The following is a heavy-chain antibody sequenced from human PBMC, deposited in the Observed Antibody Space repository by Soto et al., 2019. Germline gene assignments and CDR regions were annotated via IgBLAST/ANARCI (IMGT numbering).Heavy chain of an antibody. CDR2: IYYSGST. V-gene: IGHV4-31*03. J-gene: IGHJ6*02. Sequence: QVQLQESGPGLVKPSQTLSLTCTVSGGSISSGGYYWSWIRQHPGKGLEWIGYIYYSGSTYYNPSRKSRVTISVDTSKNQFSLKLSSVTAADTAVYYCARDTSRYYYYYGMDVWGQGTTVTVSS. CDR3: ARDTSRYYYYYGMDV. D-gene: IGHD1-26*01. CDR1: GGSISSGGYY.